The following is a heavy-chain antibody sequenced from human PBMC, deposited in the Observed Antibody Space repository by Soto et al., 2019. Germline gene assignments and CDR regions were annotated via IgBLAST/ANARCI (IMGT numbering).Heavy chain of an antibody. CDR3: ARDTPGYSSGWYWFDP. D-gene: IGHD6-19*01. CDR1: GSSVSSGSYY. V-gene: IGHV4-61*01. CDR2: IYNSGST. Sequence: PSETLSLTCTVSGSSVSSGSYYWSWIRQPPGKGLEWIGYIYNSGSTNYNPSLKSRVTISVDTSKNQFSLKLSSVTAADTAVYYCARDTPGYSSGWYWFDPWGQGTLVTVSS. J-gene: IGHJ5*02.